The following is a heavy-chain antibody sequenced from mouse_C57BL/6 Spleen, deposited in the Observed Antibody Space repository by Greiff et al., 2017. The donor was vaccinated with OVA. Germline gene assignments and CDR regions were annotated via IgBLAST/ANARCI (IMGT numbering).Heavy chain of an antibody. Sequence: EVQLVESGAGLVQPGGSMKLSCAASGFTFSDSWMDWVRQSPEQGLEWVAEISTKANTHATYYAVSVKGRFNISRDESKSSVYLQMNSLRAEDTGIYYWTRGGYWGQGTTLTVSS. CDR1: GFTFSDSW. V-gene: IGHV6-6*01. J-gene: IGHJ2*01. CDR3: TRGGY. CDR2: ISTKANTHAT.